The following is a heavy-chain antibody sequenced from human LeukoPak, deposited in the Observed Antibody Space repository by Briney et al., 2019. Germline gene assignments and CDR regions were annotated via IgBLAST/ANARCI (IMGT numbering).Heavy chain of an antibody. V-gene: IGHV3-21*06. CDR2: ISSSSSYI. CDR3: ARECYFYHMDG. J-gene: IGHJ6*03. CDR1: GFTFSNYN. Sequence: GGSLRLSCAASGFTFSNYNMNWVRQAPGKGLEWVSSISSSSSYIYYADSVKGRFTISRDNDKNSLYLQMNSLRADDTAVYYCARECYFYHMDGWGKGTTVTVSS. D-gene: IGHD2-21*01.